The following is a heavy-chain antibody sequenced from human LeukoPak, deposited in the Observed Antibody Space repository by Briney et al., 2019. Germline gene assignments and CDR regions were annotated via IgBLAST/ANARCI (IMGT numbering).Heavy chain of an antibody. J-gene: IGHJ4*02. D-gene: IGHD3-3*01. V-gene: IGHV3-74*01. Sequence: TGGSLRLSCAASGFTFSSYWMHWVRQAPGKGLVWVSRINTDGSSTSYADSVKGRFTISRDNAKNTLYLQMNSLRAEDTAVYYCAKRGYDFWSGYLYWGQGTLVTVSS. CDR2: INTDGSST. CDR3: AKRGYDFWSGYLY. CDR1: GFTFSSYW.